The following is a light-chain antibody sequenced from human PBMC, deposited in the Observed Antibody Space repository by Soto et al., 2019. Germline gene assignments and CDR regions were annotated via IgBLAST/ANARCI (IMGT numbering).Light chain of an antibody. Sequence: EIVLTQSPGTLSLSPGERATLSCRASQSVSSSYLAWYQQRPGQAPRLLIYGASSRATGIPDRFSSSGSGTDFTVTISRLEAEDFALYYCQQYGSSPWTFGQGTKVEIK. V-gene: IGKV3-20*01. CDR3: QQYGSSPWT. CDR2: GAS. CDR1: QSVSSSY. J-gene: IGKJ1*01.